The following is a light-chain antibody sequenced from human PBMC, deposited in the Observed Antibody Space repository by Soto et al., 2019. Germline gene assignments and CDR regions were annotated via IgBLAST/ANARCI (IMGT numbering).Light chain of an antibody. V-gene: IGKV1-39*01. CDR1: QSITTY. CDR2: AAS. CDR3: QPIYSAPPT. J-gene: IGKJ4*01. Sequence: SSLSASVGDRVTITCRASQSITTYLNWYRQKPGKAPKLLIYAASSLQSGVPSRFSGSGSETEFTLSISSLQPEDFATSFCQPIYSAPPTLGGGTKVDSK.